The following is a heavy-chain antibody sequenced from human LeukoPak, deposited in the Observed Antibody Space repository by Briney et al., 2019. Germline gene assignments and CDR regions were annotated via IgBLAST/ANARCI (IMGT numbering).Heavy chain of an antibody. CDR3: AKAGDLDY. V-gene: IGHV3-30*18. CDR1: GFTFSSYG. D-gene: IGHD7-27*01. Sequence: GGSLRLSCAASGFTFSSYGMHWVRQAPGKGLEWVAVISYDGSNKYYADSVKGRFTISRDNSKNTLYLQMNSLRAEGTAVYYCAKAGDLDYWGQGTLVTVSS. J-gene: IGHJ4*02. CDR2: ISYDGSNK.